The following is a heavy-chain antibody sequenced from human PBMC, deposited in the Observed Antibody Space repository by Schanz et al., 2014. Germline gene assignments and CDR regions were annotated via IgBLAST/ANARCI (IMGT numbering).Heavy chain of an antibody. CDR1: GFIFGSSV. CDR2: IKGKTDGGTA. D-gene: IGHD6-13*01. Sequence: EVELVESGGGLVQPGGSLRLSCAASGFIFGSSVMAWIRQPPGRGLEWVGRIKGKTDGGTADYAAPVKGRFSISRDDSQSTLYLQMNSLKIEDTAVYYCATASSPVREAGAGSSFHLWGQGTLVNVSP. V-gene: IGHV3-15*01. J-gene: IGHJ5*02. CDR3: ATASSPVREAGAGSSFHL.